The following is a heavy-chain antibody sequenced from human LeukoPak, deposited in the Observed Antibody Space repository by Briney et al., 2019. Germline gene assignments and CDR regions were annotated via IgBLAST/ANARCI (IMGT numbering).Heavy chain of an antibody. D-gene: IGHD3-10*01. Sequence: PSETLSLTCTVSGGSISSSSYYWGWIRQPPGKGLEWFGSIYYSGSTYYNPSLKSRVTISVDTSKNQFSLKLSSVTAADTAVYYCARGRTASSYYYGSGSYYTYWGQGTLVTVSS. CDR3: ARGRTASSYYYGSGSYYTY. CDR2: IYYSGST. CDR1: GGSISSSSYY. J-gene: IGHJ4*02. V-gene: IGHV4-39*01.